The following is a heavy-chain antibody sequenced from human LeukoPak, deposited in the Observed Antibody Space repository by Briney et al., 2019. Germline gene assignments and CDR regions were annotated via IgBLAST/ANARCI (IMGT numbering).Heavy chain of an antibody. V-gene: IGHV3-9*01. CDR3: AKDTKSYYYESDGWAYYFDY. CDR1: GFIFNNYA. Sequence: PGGSLRLSCAGSGFIFNNYAMHWVRQPPGKGLEWVSGISWNSGSIDYADSVKGRFTISRDNAKNSLFLQMNSLRAEDTALYYCAKDTKSYYYESDGWAYYFDYWGQGTLVTVSS. J-gene: IGHJ4*02. CDR2: ISWNSGSI. D-gene: IGHD3-22*01.